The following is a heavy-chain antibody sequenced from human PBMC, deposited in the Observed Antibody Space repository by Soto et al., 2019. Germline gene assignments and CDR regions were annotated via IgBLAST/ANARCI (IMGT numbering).Heavy chain of an antibody. V-gene: IGHV3-23*01. CDR2: ISGSGSCT. CDR1: GFTFHTYT. Sequence: PGGSLRLSCAASGFTFHTYTMNWVRQAPGKGLEWVSAISGSGSCTYYADSVKGRFTISGDNSKNTLYLQMNRLRAEDTAVYYCAKDRHGSGAPHDPWGQGTLVTVSS. J-gene: IGHJ5*02. D-gene: IGHD3-10*01. CDR3: AKDRHGSGAPHDP.